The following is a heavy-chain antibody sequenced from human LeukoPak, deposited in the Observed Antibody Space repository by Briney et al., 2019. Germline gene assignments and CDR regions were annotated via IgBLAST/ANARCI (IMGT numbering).Heavy chain of an antibody. V-gene: IGHV3-21*01. Sequence: GGSLRLSCAASGLTFTSYSMNWVRQAPGKGREWVSSISSSSSYIYYADSVKGRFTISRDNAKDSLYLQMSSLRAEDTAIYYCARLYDILTGAFDYWGQGTLVTVSS. CDR1: GLTFTSYS. CDR2: ISSSSSYI. J-gene: IGHJ4*02. CDR3: ARLYDILTGAFDY. D-gene: IGHD3-9*01.